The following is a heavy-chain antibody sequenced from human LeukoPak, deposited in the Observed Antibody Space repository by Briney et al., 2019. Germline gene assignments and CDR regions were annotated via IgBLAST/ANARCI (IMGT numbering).Heavy chain of an antibody. D-gene: IGHD3-10*01. CDR2: INEVGSDT. V-gene: IGHV3-7*01. Sequence: GGSLRLSCAVSGWSFSSYWMSWVRQVPGKGLEWVSSINEVGSDTRYADSVRGRFTISRDNTKNSLYLQMNSLRAEDTAVYYCARAQPFGGCWGQGTLVTASS. CDR3: ARAQPFGGC. CDR1: GWSFSSYW. J-gene: IGHJ4*02.